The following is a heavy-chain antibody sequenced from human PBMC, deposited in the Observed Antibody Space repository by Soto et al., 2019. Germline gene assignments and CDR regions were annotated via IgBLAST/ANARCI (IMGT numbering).Heavy chain of an antibody. CDR3: ASPSSSWYSYYYYYMDV. CDR1: GFTVSSNY. V-gene: IGHV3-66*01. CDR2: IYSGGST. J-gene: IGHJ6*03. Sequence: GGSLRLSCAASGFTVSSNYMSWVRQAPGKGLEWVSVIYSGGSTYYADSVKGRFTISRDNSKDTLYLQMNSLRAEDTAVYYCASPSSSWYSYYYYYMDVWGKGTTVTVSS. D-gene: IGHD6-13*01.